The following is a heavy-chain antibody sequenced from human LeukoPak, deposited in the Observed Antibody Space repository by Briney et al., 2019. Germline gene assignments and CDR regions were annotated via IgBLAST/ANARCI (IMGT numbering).Heavy chain of an antibody. CDR1: GYTFTGYY. D-gene: IGHD3-22*01. V-gene: IGHV1-2*02. J-gene: IGHJ5*02. CDR3: ARDPTPEYYYDSSGYFT. Sequence: ASVKVSCKASGYTFTGYYMHWVRQAPGQGLEWMGWINPNSGGTNYAQKFQGRVTMTRDTSISTAYMELSRLRSDDTAVYYRARDPTPEYYYDSSGYFTWGQGTLVTVSS. CDR2: INPNSGGT.